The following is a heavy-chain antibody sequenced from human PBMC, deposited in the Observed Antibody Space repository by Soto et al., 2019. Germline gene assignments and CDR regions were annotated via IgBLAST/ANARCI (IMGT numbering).Heavy chain of an antibody. J-gene: IGHJ2*01. CDR1: GFTFSSYG. CDR2: ISYDGSNK. CDR3: AKDQGRDEYWYCDL. V-gene: IGHV3-30*18. Sequence: QVQLVESGGGVVQPGRSLRLSCAASGFTFSSYGMHWVRQAPGKGLEWVAVISYDGSNKYYADSVKGRFTISRDNSKNTLYLQMNSLRAEDTAVYYCAKDQGRDEYWYCDLWGRGTLVTVSS.